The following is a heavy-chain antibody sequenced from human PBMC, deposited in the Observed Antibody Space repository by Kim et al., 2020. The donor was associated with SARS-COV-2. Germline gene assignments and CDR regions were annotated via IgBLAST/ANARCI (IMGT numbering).Heavy chain of an antibody. CDR3: ARGRVAYSGSPFDAFDI. Sequence: GGSLRLSCAASGFTFSSYGMHWVRQAPGKGLEWVAVIWYDGSNKYYADSVKGRFTISRDNSKNTLYLQMNSLRAEDTAVYYCARGRVAYSGSPFDAFDIWGQGTMVTVSS. CDR2: IWYDGSNK. V-gene: IGHV3-33*01. CDR1: GFTFSSYG. J-gene: IGHJ3*02. D-gene: IGHD1-26*01.